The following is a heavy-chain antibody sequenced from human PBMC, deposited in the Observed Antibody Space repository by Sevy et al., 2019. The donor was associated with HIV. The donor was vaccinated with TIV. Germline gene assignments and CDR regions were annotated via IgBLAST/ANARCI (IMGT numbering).Heavy chain of an antibody. CDR1: GFTFSSYW. V-gene: IGHV3-74*01. J-gene: IGHJ4*02. CDR3: ARGAAAGTFDY. CDR2: VNSDGSST. D-gene: IGHD6-13*01. Sequence: GGSLRLSCAASGFTFSSYWMHWVRQAPGKGLVWVSHVNSDGSSTSYADSVKGRFTISRDNAKNTLYLQMNSLRAEETAVYYCARGAAAGTFDYWGQGTLVTVFS.